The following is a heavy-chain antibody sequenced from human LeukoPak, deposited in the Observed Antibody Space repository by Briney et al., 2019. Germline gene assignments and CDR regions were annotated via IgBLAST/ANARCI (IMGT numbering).Heavy chain of an antibody. Sequence: GGSLRLSCAASGFIFRSYEMNWVRQAPGKGLEWVSYISSSGSTIYYADSVKGRFTLSRDNAKNSLYLQMNSLRAEDTAVYYCVRWGRARGVIIPDYWGQGTLVTVSS. D-gene: IGHD3-10*01. CDR2: ISSSGSTI. CDR3: VRWGRARGVIIPDY. CDR1: GFIFRSYE. V-gene: IGHV3-48*03. J-gene: IGHJ4*02.